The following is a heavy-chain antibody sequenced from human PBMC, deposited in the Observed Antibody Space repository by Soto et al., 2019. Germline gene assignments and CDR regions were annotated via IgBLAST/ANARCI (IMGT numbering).Heavy chain of an antibody. CDR3: AREPIPDIVATLTSVPPPLEY. D-gene: IGHD5-12*01. CDR2: INPSGGST. V-gene: IGHV1-46*03. Sequence: ASVEVSCKASGYTFTSYYMHWVRQAPGQGLEWMGIINPSGGSTSYAQKFQGRVTMTRDTSTSTVYMELSSLRSEDTAVYYCAREPIPDIVATLTSVPPPLEYWGQGTLVTVSS. CDR1: GYTFTSYY. J-gene: IGHJ4*02.